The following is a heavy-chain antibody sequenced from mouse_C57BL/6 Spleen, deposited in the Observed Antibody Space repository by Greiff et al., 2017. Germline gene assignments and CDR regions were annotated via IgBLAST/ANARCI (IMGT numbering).Heavy chain of an antibody. V-gene: IGHV1-63*01. CDR3: ARRGGSSHWYFDV. CDR2: IYPGGGYT. J-gene: IGHJ1*03. CDR1: GYTFTNYW. Sequence: QVQLQQSGAELVRPGTSVKMSCKASGYTFTNYWIGWAQQRPGHGLEWIGDIYPGGGYTNYNEKFKGKATLTADKSSRTAYMQFSSLTSEDSAIYYCARRGGSSHWYFDVWGTGTTVTVSS. D-gene: IGHD1-1*01.